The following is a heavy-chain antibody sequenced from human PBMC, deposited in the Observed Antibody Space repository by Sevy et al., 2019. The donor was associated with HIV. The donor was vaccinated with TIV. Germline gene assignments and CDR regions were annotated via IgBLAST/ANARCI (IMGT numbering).Heavy chain of an antibody. J-gene: IGHJ6*02. D-gene: IGHD2-2*01. CDR2: IKRDGSDK. CDR3: ARDCSSTSCLWGMDV. CDR1: GFMFSNYW. Sequence: GGSLRLSCVASGFMFSNYWMSWVRQAPGKGLEWVANIKRDGSDKYYVASVKGRFTISRDNAKNSLYLQMNSLRVEDTAVYYCARDCSSTSCLWGMDVWGPGTTVTVSS. V-gene: IGHV3-7*03.